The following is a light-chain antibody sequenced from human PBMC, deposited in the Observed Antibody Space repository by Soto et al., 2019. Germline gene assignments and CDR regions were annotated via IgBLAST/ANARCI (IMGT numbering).Light chain of an antibody. CDR1: QSVSSSY. Sequence: EIVLTQSPGTLSLSPGERATLSCRASQSVSSSYLAWYQQKPGQAPRLLIDGASSRATGIPDRFSGSGSGTDFTLTISRLEPEDFAVYYCHQYGSSPRTFGQGTKVDI. CDR3: HQYGSSPRT. J-gene: IGKJ1*01. CDR2: GAS. V-gene: IGKV3-20*01.